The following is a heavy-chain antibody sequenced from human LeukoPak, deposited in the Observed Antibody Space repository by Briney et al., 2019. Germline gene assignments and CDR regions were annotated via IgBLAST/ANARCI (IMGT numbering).Heavy chain of an antibody. J-gene: IGHJ5*02. CDR2: IIPIFGTA. CDR3: ARDQEALNWFDP. V-gene: IGHV1-69*13. CDR1: GYTFTSYG. Sequence: ASVKVSCKASGYTFTSYGISWVRQAPGQGLEWMGGIIPIFGTANYAQKFQGRVTITADESTSTAYMELSSLRSEDTAVYYCARDQEALNWFDPWGQGTLVTVSS.